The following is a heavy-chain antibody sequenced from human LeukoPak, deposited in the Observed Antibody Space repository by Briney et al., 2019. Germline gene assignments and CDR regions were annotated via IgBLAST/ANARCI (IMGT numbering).Heavy chain of an antibody. CDR3: ARVIAGTRGAFDI. Sequence: PGGSLRLSCAAYGFTFSSYAMHWVRQAPGKGLEYVSAISSNGGSTFYANSVKGRFTISRDNSKNTLYLQMGSLRAEDMAVYYCARVIAGTRGAFDIWGQGTTVTASS. V-gene: IGHV3-64*01. CDR2: ISSNGGST. CDR1: GFTFSSYA. D-gene: IGHD1-14*01. J-gene: IGHJ3*02.